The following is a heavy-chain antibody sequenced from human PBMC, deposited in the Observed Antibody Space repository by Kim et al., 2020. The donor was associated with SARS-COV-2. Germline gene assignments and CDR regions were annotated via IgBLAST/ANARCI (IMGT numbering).Heavy chain of an antibody. CDR2: ISAYNGNT. V-gene: IGHV1-18*01. D-gene: IGHD6-13*01. CDR3: ARVDKYSSSFTSYYYYGMDV. CDR1: GYTFTSYG. J-gene: IGHJ6*02. Sequence: ASVKVSCKASGYTFTSYGISWVRQAPGQGLEWMGWISAYNGNTNYAQKLQGRVTMTTDTSTSTAYMELRSLRSDDTAVYYCARVDKYSSSFTSYYYYGMDVWGQGTTVTVSS.